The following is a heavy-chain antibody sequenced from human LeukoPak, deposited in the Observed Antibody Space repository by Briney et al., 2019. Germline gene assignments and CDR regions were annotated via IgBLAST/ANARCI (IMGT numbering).Heavy chain of an antibody. V-gene: IGHV1-18*01. CDR2: ISAYNGNT. CDR1: GYTFTSYG. Sequence: ASVKVSCKASGYTFTSYGISWVRQAPGQGLEWMGWISAYNGNTNYAQKLQGRVTMTTDTSTSTAYMGLRSLRSDDTAVYYCARLADIVVVVAAMAVEAFDIWGQGTMVTVSS. D-gene: IGHD2-15*01. CDR3: ARLADIVVVVAAMAVEAFDI. J-gene: IGHJ3*02.